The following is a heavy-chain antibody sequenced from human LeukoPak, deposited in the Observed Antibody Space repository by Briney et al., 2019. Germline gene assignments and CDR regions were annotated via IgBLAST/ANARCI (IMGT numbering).Heavy chain of an antibody. D-gene: IGHD3-10*01. Sequence: PSATLSLTCAVCGGSFSGYYWSWIRQPPEKGLEWIGEINHSGSTNYNPSLKSRVTISVDTSKNQFSLKLSSVTAADTAVYYCARRRGWYYYGSGSYSSYWFDPWGQGTLVTVSS. CDR2: INHSGST. CDR3: ARRRGWYYYGSGSYSSYWFDP. J-gene: IGHJ5*02. CDR1: GGSFSGYY. V-gene: IGHV4-34*01.